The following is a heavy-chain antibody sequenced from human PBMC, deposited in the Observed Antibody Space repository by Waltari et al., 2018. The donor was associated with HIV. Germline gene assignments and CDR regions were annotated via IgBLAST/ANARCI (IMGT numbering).Heavy chain of an antibody. V-gene: IGHV3-53*02. D-gene: IGHD3-22*01. CDR1: GFTVSSNY. CDR2: IYSGGST. J-gene: IGHJ4*02. Sequence: EVQLVETGGGLIQPGGSLRLSCAASGFTVSSNYMSWVRHAPGKGLEWVSVIYSGGSTYYADSVKGRFTISRDNSKNTLYLQMSSLRAEDTAVYYCASSPSSGTRNDYWGQGTLVTVSS. CDR3: ASSPSSGTRNDY.